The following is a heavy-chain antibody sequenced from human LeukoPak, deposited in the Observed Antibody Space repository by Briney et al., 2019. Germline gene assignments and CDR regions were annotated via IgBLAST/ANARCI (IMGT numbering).Heavy chain of an antibody. CDR3: ARVLQYGTDFDY. Sequence: GGSLRLSCAASGFTFSNYSMNWVRQAPGKGLEWVSSISSSSSYIYYADSVKGRFTISRDNAKNSLYLQMNSLRAEDTAVYYCARVLQYGTDFDYWGQGTLVTVSS. J-gene: IGHJ4*02. CDR2: ISSSSSYI. D-gene: IGHD1-26*01. CDR1: GFTFSNYS. V-gene: IGHV3-21*01.